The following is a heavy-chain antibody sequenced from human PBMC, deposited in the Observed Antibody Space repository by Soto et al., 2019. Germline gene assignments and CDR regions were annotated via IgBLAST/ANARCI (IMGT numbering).Heavy chain of an antibody. D-gene: IGHD5-18*01. Sequence: ASVKVSCKASGHTFTSYGISWVRQAPGQGLEWMGWISAYNGNTNYAQKLQGRVTMTKDTSTSTAYMELRSLSSDDPAVYYCARVGDTVAFDIWGQGTMVTVSS. CDR3: ARVGDTVAFDI. CDR2: ISAYNGNT. V-gene: IGHV1-18*01. J-gene: IGHJ3*02. CDR1: GHTFTSYG.